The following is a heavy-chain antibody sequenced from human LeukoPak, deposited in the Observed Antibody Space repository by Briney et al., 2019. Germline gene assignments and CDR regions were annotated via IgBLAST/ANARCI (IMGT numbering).Heavy chain of an antibody. J-gene: IGHJ5*02. V-gene: IGHV6-1*01. CDR2: TYYKSKWYN. Sequence: SQTLLLTCAISGDSVSSNTVAWNWIRQSPSRGLEWLGRTYYKSKWYNDYAVSLQSRIIINPDTSKNQFSLQLNSVTPEDTAVYYCARGPIWDLNWFDPWGQGTLVTVSS. D-gene: IGHD3-16*01. CDR3: ARGPIWDLNWFDP. CDR1: GDSVSSNTVA.